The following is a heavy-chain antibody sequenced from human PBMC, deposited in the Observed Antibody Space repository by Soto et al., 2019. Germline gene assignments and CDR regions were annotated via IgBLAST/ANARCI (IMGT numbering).Heavy chain of an antibody. CDR2: IYSTGTT. CDR1: GFTVGNNY. V-gene: IGHV3-53*01. Sequence: EVQLVESGGGLIQPGGSLKLSCAASGFTVGNNYMSWVRQAPGKGLEWVSLIYSTGTTKYADSVKGRFTVSRDNAKNTLYLQRNSLSAEDTAVYYCAKDGRGSGSHYNSFGYWGQGTLVTVSS. CDR3: AKDGRGSGSHYNSFGY. D-gene: IGHD3-10*01. J-gene: IGHJ4*02.